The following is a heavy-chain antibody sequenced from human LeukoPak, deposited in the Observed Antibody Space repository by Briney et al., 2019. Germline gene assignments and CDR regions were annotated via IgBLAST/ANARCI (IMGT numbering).Heavy chain of an antibody. CDR2: IYYSGST. Sequence: PSQTLSLTCTVSGGSISSGGYYWSWIRQHPGKGLEWIGYIYYSGSTYYNPSLKSRVTISVDTSKNQFSLKLSSVTAADTTVYYCASIAVAEPTDYFDYWGQGTLVTVSS. J-gene: IGHJ4*02. V-gene: IGHV4-31*03. D-gene: IGHD6-19*01. CDR1: GGSISSGGYY. CDR3: ASIAVAEPTDYFDY.